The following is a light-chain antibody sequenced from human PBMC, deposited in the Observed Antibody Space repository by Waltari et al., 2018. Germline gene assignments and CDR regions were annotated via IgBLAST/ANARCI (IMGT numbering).Light chain of an antibody. CDR3: QTGGFGIWV. CDR2: VNSDGSH. V-gene: IGLV4-69*01. CDR1: SWHSSYA. J-gene: IGLJ3*02. Sequence: QLMLTQSPSASASLGASVKLTCTLSSWHSSYAIACHHQQPEKGPRYLMKVNSDGSHIKGDGIPDRFSGSSSGAERYLTISSLQSEDEADYYCQTGGFGIWVFGGGTKLTVL.